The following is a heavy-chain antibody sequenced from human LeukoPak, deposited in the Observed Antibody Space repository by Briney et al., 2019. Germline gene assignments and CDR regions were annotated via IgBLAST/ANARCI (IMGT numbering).Heavy chain of an antibody. V-gene: IGHV4-34*01. CDR1: GGSFSGYY. Sequence: PSETLSLTCAVYGGSFSGYYWSWIRQPPGKGLEWIGEINHSGSTNYNPSLKSRVTISVDTSKNQFSLKLSSVTAADTAVYYCARGYRDSSGWYGSYYYMDVWGKGTTVTVSS. CDR2: INHSGST. D-gene: IGHD6-19*01. CDR3: ARGYRDSSGWYGSYYYMDV. J-gene: IGHJ6*03.